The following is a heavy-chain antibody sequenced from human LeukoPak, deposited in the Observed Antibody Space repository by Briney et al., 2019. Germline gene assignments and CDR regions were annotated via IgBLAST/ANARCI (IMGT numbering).Heavy chain of an antibody. CDR3: APGSDSGYYRVGTYFDY. D-gene: IGHD5-12*01. J-gene: IGHJ4*02. Sequence: ASVKVSCKASGYTFTGYYMHWARQAPGQGLEWMGWINPNSGGTNYAQKFQGRVTMTRDTSISTAYMELSRLRSDDTAVYYCAPGSDSGYYRVGTYFDYWGQGTLVTVSS. CDR2: INPNSGGT. CDR1: GYTFTGYY. V-gene: IGHV1-2*02.